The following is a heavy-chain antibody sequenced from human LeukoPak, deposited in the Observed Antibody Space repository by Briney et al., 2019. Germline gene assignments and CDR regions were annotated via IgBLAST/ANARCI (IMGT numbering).Heavy chain of an antibody. CDR2: INPGNGKT. CDR1: GYTFTGYY. J-gene: IGHJ4*02. Sequence: ASVKVSCKASGYTFTGYYMHWVRQAPGQRLEWMGWINPGNGKTKYPQTFQGRVTISRDTSASTAYMELRSLRSEDTAVYYCTLFDYDSWSAYLHWGQGALVTVSS. CDR3: TLFDYDSWSAYLH. V-gene: IGHV1-3*01. D-gene: IGHD3-3*01.